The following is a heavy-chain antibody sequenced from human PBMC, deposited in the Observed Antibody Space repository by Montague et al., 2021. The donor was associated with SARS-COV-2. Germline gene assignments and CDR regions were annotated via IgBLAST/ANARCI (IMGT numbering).Heavy chain of an antibody. CDR1: DDSITSSTYY. J-gene: IGHJ4*02. CDR2: FYYTGST. CDR3: ARGRSGFFNPLDY. Sequence: SETLSLTCAVSDDSITSSTYYWAWIRQPPGKGLEWIGSFYYTGSTYYNPSLKSRVTMSVDTSKKHFSLNLNSVTAADTAEYYCARGRSGFFNPLDYWGQGTLVTVSS. D-gene: IGHD3-3*01. V-gene: IGHV4-39*02.